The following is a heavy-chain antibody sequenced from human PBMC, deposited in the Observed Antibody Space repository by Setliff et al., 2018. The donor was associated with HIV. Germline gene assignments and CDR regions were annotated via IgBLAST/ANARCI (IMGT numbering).Heavy chain of an antibody. CDR3: ALTGHRLLRGYMDV. V-gene: IGHV4-4*07. CDR2: LYVSGDT. J-gene: IGHJ6*03. CDR1: DDPISSYY. D-gene: IGHD2-15*01. Sequence: PSETLSLTCYVTDDPISSYYWSWVRQPAGKGLEWIGRLYVSGDTNYNPSLKSRVTMSLDTSKKHFPLNLKSVTAADTAVYYCALTGHRLLRGYMDVWGKGTTVT.